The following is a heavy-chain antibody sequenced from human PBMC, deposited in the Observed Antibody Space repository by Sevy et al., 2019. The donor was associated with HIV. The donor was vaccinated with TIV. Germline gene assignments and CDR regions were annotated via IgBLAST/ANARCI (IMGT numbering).Heavy chain of an antibody. CDR1: GFTFSSYG. CDR3: ARSYGGNFVKLYAFDI. CDR2: ISYDGSNK. V-gene: IGHV3-30*03. D-gene: IGHD4-17*01. Sequence: GWSLRLSCAASGFTFSSYGMHWVRQAPGKGLEWVAVISYDGSNKYYADSVKGRFTISRDNSKNTLYLQMNSLRAEDTAVYYCARSYGGNFVKLYAFDIWGQGTMVTVSS. J-gene: IGHJ3*02.